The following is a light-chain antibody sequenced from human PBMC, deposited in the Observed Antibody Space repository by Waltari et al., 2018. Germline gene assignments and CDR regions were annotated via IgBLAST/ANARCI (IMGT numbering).Light chain of an antibody. CDR3: QSYDSSLSGFVV. CDR2: DNS. CDR1: SSNLGAGYD. V-gene: IGLV1-40*01. Sequence: QSVLTQPPSVSGAPGQRVTISCTGSSSNLGAGYDVYWYQQLPGTAPKLLIYDNSNRPSGVPDRFSGSKSGTSASLAITGLQAEDEADYYCQSYDSSLSGFVVFGGGTKLTVL. J-gene: IGLJ2*01.